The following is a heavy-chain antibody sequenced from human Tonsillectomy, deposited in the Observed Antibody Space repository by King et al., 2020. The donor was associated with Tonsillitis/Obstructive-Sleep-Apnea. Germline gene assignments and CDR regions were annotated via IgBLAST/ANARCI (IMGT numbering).Heavy chain of an antibody. D-gene: IGHD2-8*01. Sequence: HVQLQQWGAGLLKPSETLSLTCAVYGGSFSGYYWSWIRQPPGKGLEWIGEINHSGSTNYNPSLKSRVTISVDTSKNQFSLKLSSVTAADTAVYYCARADCTNGVCSPGPYYFDYWGQGTLVTVSS. CDR3: ARADCTNGVCSPGPYYFDY. CDR2: INHSGST. V-gene: IGHV4-34*01. CDR1: GGSFSGYY. J-gene: IGHJ4*02.